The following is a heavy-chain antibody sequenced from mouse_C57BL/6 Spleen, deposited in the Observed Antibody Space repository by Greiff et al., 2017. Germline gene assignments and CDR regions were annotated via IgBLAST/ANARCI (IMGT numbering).Heavy chain of an antibody. V-gene: IGHV1-9*01. CDR3: ARMPPYYYGSSYSSYYFDY. D-gene: IGHD1-1*01. CDR2: ILPGSGST. J-gene: IGHJ2*01. Sequence: VQVVESGAELMKPGASVKLSCKATGYTFTGYWIEWVKQRPGHGLEWIGEILPGSGSTNYNEKFKGKATFTADTSSNTAYMQLSSLTTEDSAIYYCARMPPYYYGSSYSSYYFDYWGQGTTLTVSS. CDR1: GYTFTGYW.